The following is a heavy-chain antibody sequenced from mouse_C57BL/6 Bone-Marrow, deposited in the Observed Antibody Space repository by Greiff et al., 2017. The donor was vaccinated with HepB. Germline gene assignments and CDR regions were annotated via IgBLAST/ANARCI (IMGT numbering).Heavy chain of an antibody. Sequence: EVKLMESGGGLVKPGGSLKLSCAASGFTFSSYAMSWVRQTPEKRLEWVATISDGGSYTYYPDNVKGRFTITRDNAKNKLYLQMSHLKSEDTAMYYCARMGYDYGGAYAMDYWGQGTSVTVSS. D-gene: IGHD2-4*01. CDR3: ARMGYDYGGAYAMDY. CDR1: GFTFSSYA. V-gene: IGHV5-4*03. CDR2: ISDGGSYT. J-gene: IGHJ4*01.